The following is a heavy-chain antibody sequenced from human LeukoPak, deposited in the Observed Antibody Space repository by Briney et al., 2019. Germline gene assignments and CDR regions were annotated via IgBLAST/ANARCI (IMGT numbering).Heavy chain of an antibody. CDR3: ARDWVAVTVAGPVDY. V-gene: IGHV3-30*04. CDR2: ISYDGSNK. CDR1: GFTFSSYA. D-gene: IGHD6-19*01. Sequence: GGSLRLPCAASGFTFSSYAMHWVRQAPGKGLEWVAVISYDGSNKYYADSEKGRFTISRDNSKNTLYLQMNSLRAEDTAVYYCARDWVAVTVAGPVDYWGQGTLVTVSS. J-gene: IGHJ4*02.